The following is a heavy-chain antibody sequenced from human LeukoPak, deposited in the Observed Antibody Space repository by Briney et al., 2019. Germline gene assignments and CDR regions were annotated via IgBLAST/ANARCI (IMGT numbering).Heavy chain of an antibody. Sequence: PSETLSLTCTISGGSISSYYWSWIRQPPGKGLEWIGYIYYSGSTNYNPSLKSRVTISVDTSKNQFSLKLSSVTAEDTAVYYCARAGGSYYPIMYNWFDPWGQGTLVTVSS. J-gene: IGHJ5*02. CDR3: ARAGGSYYPIMYNWFDP. CDR2: IYYSGST. D-gene: IGHD3-10*01. V-gene: IGHV4-59*01. CDR1: GGSISSYY.